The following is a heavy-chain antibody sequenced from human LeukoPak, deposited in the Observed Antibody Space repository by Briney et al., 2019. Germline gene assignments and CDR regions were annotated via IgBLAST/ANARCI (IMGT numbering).Heavy chain of an antibody. J-gene: IGHJ4*02. D-gene: IGHD3-10*01. CDR2: INHSGST. V-gene: IGHV4-38-2*02. CDR3: ARLRYYASGSSTHYYFDY. CDR1: GYSISRGFY. Sequence: SETLSLTCTVSGYSISRGFYWGWIRQPPGKGLEWIGSINHSGSTYYNPSLKSRVTISVDTSKNQFSLKLTSVTAADTAVYYCARLRYYASGSSTHYYFDYWGQGTLVTVSS.